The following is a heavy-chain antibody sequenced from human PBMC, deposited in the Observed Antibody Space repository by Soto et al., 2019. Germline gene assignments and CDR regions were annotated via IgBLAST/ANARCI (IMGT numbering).Heavy chain of an antibody. CDR1: GYTFTGYD. D-gene: IGHD3-10*01. V-gene: IGHV1-2*02. J-gene: IGHJ6*02. CDR2: INPNSGGT. CDR3: ARGMYYYGSGSYSPTHYYYYGMDV. Sequence: GASVKVSCQASGYTFTGYDMHWVRQAPGQGLEWMGWINPNSGGTNYSQKFQGRVTITRDTSGSTAYMELSSLRSGDTAVYYCARGMYYYGSGSYSPTHYYYYGMDVWGQGTTVTVSS.